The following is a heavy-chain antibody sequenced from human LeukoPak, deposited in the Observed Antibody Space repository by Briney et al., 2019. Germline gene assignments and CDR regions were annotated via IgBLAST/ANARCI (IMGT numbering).Heavy chain of an antibody. CDR2: INPSGGST. V-gene: IGHV1-46*01. J-gene: IGHJ4*02. D-gene: IGHD2-15*01. CDR3: ARDWAYCSGGTCYFDY. Sequence: ASVKVSGKASGGTFSSSAISWVRQAPGQGHEWLGIINPSGGSTSYAQKFQGRVTMTRDTSTSAVYMELSSLRSEDTAVYYCARDWAYCSGGTCYFDYWGQGTLVTVSS. CDR1: GGTFSSSA.